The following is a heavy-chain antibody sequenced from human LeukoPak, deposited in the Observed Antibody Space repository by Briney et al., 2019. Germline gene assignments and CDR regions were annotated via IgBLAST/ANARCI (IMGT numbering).Heavy chain of an antibody. CDR1: GFTFSSYA. J-gene: IGHJ4*02. V-gene: IGHV3-23*01. D-gene: IGHD4-17*01. Sequence: GGSLRLSCAASGFTFSSYAMSWVRQAPGKGLEWVSAISGSGGSTYYADSVKGRFTISRDNSKNTLYLQVNSLRAEDTAVYYCARETGSAVGSTDFDYWGQGTLVTVSS. CDR2: ISGSGGST. CDR3: ARETGSAVGSTDFDY.